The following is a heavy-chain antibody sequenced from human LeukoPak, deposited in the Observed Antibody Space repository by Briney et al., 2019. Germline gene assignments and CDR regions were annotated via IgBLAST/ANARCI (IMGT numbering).Heavy chain of an antibody. CDR3: ARPALVGEIFEY. CDR1: GFTFNDYW. Sequence: GRSLRLSCAASGFTFNDYWMSWVRQAPGKGLEWVADIKQDGNDQKYVDSVKGRFTISRDNTKNSLYLQMNSLRAEDTAVYYCARPALVGEIFEYWGQGTLVTVSS. D-gene: IGHD1-26*01. V-gene: IGHV3-7*01. J-gene: IGHJ4*02. CDR2: IKQDGNDQ.